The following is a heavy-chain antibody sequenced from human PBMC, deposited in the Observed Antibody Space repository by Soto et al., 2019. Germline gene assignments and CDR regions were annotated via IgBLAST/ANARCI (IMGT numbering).Heavy chain of an antibody. D-gene: IGHD2-15*01. CDR1: GFTFTDYG. J-gene: IGHJ1*01. V-gene: IGHV3-33*01. CDR3: ARAPIGYCSGGSCYGEYFQN. CDR2: IWFDGSYK. Sequence: QVQLVESGGGVVQPVRSLRLSCTTSGFTFTDYGMHWVRQAPGTGLEWVAVIWFDGSYKYYADSVKGRFTISRDISKNTLYLQMNSLRAEDTAVYYCARAPIGYCSGGSCYGEYFQNWGQGTLVTVSS.